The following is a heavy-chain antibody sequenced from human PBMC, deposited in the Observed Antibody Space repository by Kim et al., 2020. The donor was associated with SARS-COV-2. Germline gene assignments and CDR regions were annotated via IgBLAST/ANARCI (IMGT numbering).Heavy chain of an antibody. CDR1: GFTFSSYA. CDR2: IYSGGSST. D-gene: IGHD6-13*01. J-gene: IGHJ4*02. Sequence: GGSLRLSCAASGFTFSSYAMSWVRQAPGKGLEWISVIYSGGSSTYYADSVKGRFTISRDNSKNTLYLQMNSLRAEDTAVYYCAKGRIAAAGTGGLDYWGQGTLVTVSS. CDR3: AKGRIAAAGTGGLDY. V-gene: IGHV3-23*03.